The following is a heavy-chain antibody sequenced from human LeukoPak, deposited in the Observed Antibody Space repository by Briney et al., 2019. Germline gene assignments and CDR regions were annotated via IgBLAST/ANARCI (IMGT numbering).Heavy chain of an antibody. CDR3: ARFHYDTSGYPYYYYGLDV. V-gene: IGHV4-34*01. J-gene: IGHJ6*02. Sequence: SETLSLTCAVYGGSFSGYYWSWIRQPPGKGLEWIGEINHSGSTNYNPSLKSRVTISVDTSKNQFSLKLSSVTAADTAVYYCARFHYDTSGYPYYYYGLDVWGQGTTVTVSS. CDR2: INHSGST. CDR1: GGSFSGYY. D-gene: IGHD3-22*01.